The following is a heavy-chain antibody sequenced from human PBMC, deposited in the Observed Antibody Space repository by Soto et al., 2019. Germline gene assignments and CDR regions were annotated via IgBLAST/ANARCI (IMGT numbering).Heavy chain of an antibody. Sequence: SETLSLTCAVYGGSFSGYYWSWIRQPPGKGLEWIGEINHSGSTNYNPSLKSRVTISVDTSKNQFSLKLSSVTAADTAVYYCARGVRYYGSGSYYSSWGQGTLVTVSS. CDR3: ARGVRYYGSGSYYSS. J-gene: IGHJ5*02. D-gene: IGHD3-10*01. CDR2: INHSGST. CDR1: GGSFSGYY. V-gene: IGHV4-34*01.